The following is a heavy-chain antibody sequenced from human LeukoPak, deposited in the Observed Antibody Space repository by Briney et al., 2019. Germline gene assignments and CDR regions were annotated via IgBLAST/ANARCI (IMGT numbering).Heavy chain of an antibody. V-gene: IGHV4-59*11. D-gene: IGHD3-16*01. J-gene: IGHJ4*02. Sequence: SSETLSLTCTVSGGSISSHYWSWIRRPPGKGLEWIGYVFYTGDTNYNPSLKSRVTISLDTSKNQFFLKLTSVTAADTAVYYCARESYGDISGGDVWGQGTLVTVSS. CDR1: GGSISSHY. CDR2: VFYTGDT. CDR3: ARESYGDISGGDV.